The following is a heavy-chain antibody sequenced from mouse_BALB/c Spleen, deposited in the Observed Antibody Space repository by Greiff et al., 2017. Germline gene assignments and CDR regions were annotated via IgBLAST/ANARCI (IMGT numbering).Heavy chain of an antibody. CDR3: ARSPYYGNYWYFDV. V-gene: IGHV14-3*02. D-gene: IGHD2-10*01. CDR2: IDPANGNT. J-gene: IGHJ1*01. Sequence: EVQLQQSGAELVKPGASVKLSCTASGFNIKDTYMHWVKQRPEQGLEWIGRIDPANGNTKYDPKFQGKATITADTSSNTAYLQLSSLTSEDTAVYYCARSPYYGNYWYFDVWGAGTTVTVSS. CDR1: GFNIKDTY.